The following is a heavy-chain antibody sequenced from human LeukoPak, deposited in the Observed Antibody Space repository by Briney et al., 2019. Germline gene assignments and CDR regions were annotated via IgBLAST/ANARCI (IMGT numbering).Heavy chain of an antibody. CDR2: INSDGSWT. Sequence: GGSLRLSCAASGSYWMHWVRQAPGKGLVWVSHINSDGSWTSYADSVKGRFTISKDNAKNTVYLQMNNLRAEDTAVYYCARENLAAAADYWGQGTVVTVSS. CDR3: ARENLAAAADY. V-gene: IGHV3-74*01. J-gene: IGHJ4*02. CDR1: GSYW. D-gene: IGHD6-25*01.